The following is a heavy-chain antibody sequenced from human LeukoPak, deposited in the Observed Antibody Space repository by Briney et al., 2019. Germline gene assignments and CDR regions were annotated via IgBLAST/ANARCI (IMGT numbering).Heavy chain of an antibody. D-gene: IGHD3-10*01. Sequence: SETLSLTCTVSGGSISSGGYHWGWIRQNPGKGLEWIGYIYYSGDTYYNPSLKSRVTISVDTSKNQFSLKLISVTAADTAVYYCARTDVRGVRSNYYYMDVWGKGTTVTVSS. V-gene: IGHV4-31*03. CDR2: IYYSGDT. J-gene: IGHJ6*03. CDR1: GGSISSGGYH. CDR3: ARTDVRGVRSNYYYMDV.